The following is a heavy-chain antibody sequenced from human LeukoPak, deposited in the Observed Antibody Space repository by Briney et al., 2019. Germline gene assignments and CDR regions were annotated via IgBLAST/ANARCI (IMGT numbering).Heavy chain of an antibody. D-gene: IGHD3-10*01. CDR1: GYSFTTYW. CDR2: IYPGDSDT. V-gene: IGHV5-51*01. J-gene: IGHJ3*02. Sequence: GQSLHCSSKGSGYSFTTYWIAWVRQMPGKGLEWMGIIYPGDSDTGYSPSFQGQVTMSADKSISTAYLQWSSLKASDSAMYYCARQLFGSGTYDAFDIWGQ. CDR3: ARQLFGSGTYDAFDI.